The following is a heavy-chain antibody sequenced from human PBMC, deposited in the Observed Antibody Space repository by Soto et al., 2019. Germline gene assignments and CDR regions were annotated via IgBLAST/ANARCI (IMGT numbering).Heavy chain of an antibody. CDR3: ARHWYCSNGVCRYYSMDG. CDR2: IYYSGKT. J-gene: IGHJ6*02. CDR1: GGSISSSSYY. V-gene: IGHV4-39*01. D-gene: IGHD2-8*01. Sequence: QLQLQESGPGLVKPSETLSLTCTVSGGSISSSSYYWGWIRQPPGKGLEWIGSIYYSGKTYYNPSLKSRVTISVDTSKNQFSLKLSSVTAADTADYYCARHWYCSNGVCRYYSMDGWGQGTTVTVSS.